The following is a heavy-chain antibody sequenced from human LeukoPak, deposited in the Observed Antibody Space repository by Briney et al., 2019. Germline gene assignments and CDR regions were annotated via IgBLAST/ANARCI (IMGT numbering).Heavy chain of an antibody. CDR3: ARCGYSSGWYAIDY. CDR1: GGSISGYY. D-gene: IGHD6-19*01. CDR2: SSHNIST. V-gene: IGHV4-34*01. J-gene: IGHJ4*02. Sequence: SETLSLTCAVYGGSISGYYWSWIRQPPGKGLERIGESSHNISTNYNPSLKSRVTISVDTSKIQFSLKLSSVTAADTAVYYCARCGYSSGWYAIDYWGQGTLVTVSS.